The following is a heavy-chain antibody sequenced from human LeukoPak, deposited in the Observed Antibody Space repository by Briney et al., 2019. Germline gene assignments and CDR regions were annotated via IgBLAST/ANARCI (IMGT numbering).Heavy chain of an antibody. V-gene: IGHV3-48*01. CDR1: GFPFSNFA. CDR3: AREMSSVTMIVVVIPLPFDY. CDR2: ITETHSPT. D-gene: IGHD3-22*01. Sequence: GGSLRLSCVVSGFPFSNFAMTWVRQAPGKGLEWVSLITETHSPTYYADSVKGRFTISRDNAKNSLYLQMNSLRAEDTAVYYCAREMSSVTMIVVVIPLPFDYWGQGTLVTVSS. J-gene: IGHJ4*02.